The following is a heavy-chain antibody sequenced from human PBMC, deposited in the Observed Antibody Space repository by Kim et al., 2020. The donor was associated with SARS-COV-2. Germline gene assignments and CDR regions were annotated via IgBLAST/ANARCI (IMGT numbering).Heavy chain of an antibody. CDR3: ASAHHIVVVPAARSFDY. V-gene: IGHV4-34*01. J-gene: IGHJ4*02. D-gene: IGHD2-2*01. Sequence: LKRRVTISVDTSKNQFSLKLSSVTAAGTAVYYCASAHHIVVVPAARSFDYWGQGTLVTVSS.